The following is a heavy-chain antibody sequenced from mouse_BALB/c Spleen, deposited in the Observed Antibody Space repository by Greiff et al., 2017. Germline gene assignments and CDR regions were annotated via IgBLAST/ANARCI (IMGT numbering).Heavy chain of an antibody. CDR1: GFTFSDYY. Sequence: EVQVVESGGGLVKPGGSLKLSCAASGFTFSDYYMYWVRQTPEKRLEWVATISDGGSYTYYPDSVKGRFTISRDNAKNNLYLQMSSLKSEDTAMYYCARDGLLRLRGFAYWGQGTLVTVSA. D-gene: IGHD1-2*01. CDR3: ARDGLLRLRGFAY. CDR2: ISDGGSYT. V-gene: IGHV5-4*02. J-gene: IGHJ3*01.